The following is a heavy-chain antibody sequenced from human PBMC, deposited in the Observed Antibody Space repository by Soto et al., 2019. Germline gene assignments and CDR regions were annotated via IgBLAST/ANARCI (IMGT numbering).Heavy chain of an antibody. CDR2: ISGIGHST. CDR3: AKRIMATIGHFDS. CDR1: GFTFSSYA. V-gene: IGHV3-23*01. Sequence: EVQLLESGGGLVQPGMSLRLSCAASGFTFSSYAMSWVRQAPWKGLEWVSAISGIGHSTYYADSVKGRFTISRDNSKNTLYLQMNSLRAEDTAVYYCAKRIMATIGHFDSWGQGTLVTVSS. D-gene: IGHD5-12*01. J-gene: IGHJ4*02.